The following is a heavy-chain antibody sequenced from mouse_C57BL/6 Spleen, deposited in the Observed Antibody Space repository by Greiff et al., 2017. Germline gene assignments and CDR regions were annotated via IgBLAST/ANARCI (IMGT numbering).Heavy chain of an antibody. CDR2: IDPSDSET. Sequence: QVHVKQPGAELVRPGSSVKLSCKASGYTFTSYWMHWVKQRPIQGLEWIGNIDPSDSETHYNQKFKDKATLTVDKSSSTAYMQLSSLTSEDSAVYYCARWDYDWYFDVWGTGTTVTVSA. D-gene: IGHD2-4*01. V-gene: IGHV1-52*01. CDR3: ARWDYDWYFDV. J-gene: IGHJ1*03. CDR1: GYTFTSYW.